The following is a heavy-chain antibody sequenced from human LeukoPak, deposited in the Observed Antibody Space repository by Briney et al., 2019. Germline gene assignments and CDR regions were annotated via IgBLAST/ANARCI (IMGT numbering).Heavy chain of an antibody. CDR1: GFTFSSYS. J-gene: IGHJ4*02. D-gene: IGHD2-2*01. Sequence: GGSLRLSCAASGFTFSSYSMNWVRQAPGKGLEWVSVIYSGGSTYYADSVKGRFTISRDNSKNTLYLQMNSLRAEDTAVYYCARETCSSTSCPKDYFDYWGQGTLVTVSS. CDR3: ARETCSSTSCPKDYFDY. V-gene: IGHV3-66*01. CDR2: IYSGGST.